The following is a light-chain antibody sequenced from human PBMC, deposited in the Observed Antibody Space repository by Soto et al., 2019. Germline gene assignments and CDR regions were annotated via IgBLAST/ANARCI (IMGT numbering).Light chain of an antibody. CDR3: LQDFNYPWT. CDR2: AAS. CDR1: QDIRNY. J-gene: IGKJ1*01. V-gene: IGKV1-6*01. Sequence: AIQMTQSPSSLSASVGDRVTITCRASQDIRNYLGWYQQKPGKTPKLLIFAASSLQSGVPSRFSGSGSGTDFTLTISSLQPEDFATYYCLQDFNYPWTFGQGTKVEIE.